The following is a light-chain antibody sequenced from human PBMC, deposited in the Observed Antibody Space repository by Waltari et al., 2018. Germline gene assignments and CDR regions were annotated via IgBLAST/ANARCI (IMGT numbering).Light chain of an antibody. Sequence: QSVLTQSPSTSGTPGQKVTISCSGSSSNIGSNTVNWYKQLPGTAPKLLISGNNQRPSGVPDRFSGSKSGTSASLAISGLQSEDEADYYCAAWDDSLIGPVFGGGTKLTVL. V-gene: IGLV1-44*01. J-gene: IGLJ3*02. CDR1: SSNIGSNT. CDR2: GNN. CDR3: AAWDDSLIGPV.